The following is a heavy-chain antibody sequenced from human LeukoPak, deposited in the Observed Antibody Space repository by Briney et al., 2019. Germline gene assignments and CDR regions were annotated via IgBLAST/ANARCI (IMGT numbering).Heavy chain of an antibody. Sequence: GGSLRLSCVASGLNFYDSAMHWVRQAPGKGLEWVSLISADGGSTFSADSVKGRFSISRDNGKNSLYLQMNSLRSEDTAMYYCAKESGKFDYWGQGTLVAVSS. CDR2: ISADGGST. J-gene: IGHJ4*02. CDR3: AKESGKFDY. V-gene: IGHV3-43*02. CDR1: GLNFYDSA.